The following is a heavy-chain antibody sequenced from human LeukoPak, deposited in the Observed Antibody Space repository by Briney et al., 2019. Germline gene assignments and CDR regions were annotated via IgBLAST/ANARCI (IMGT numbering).Heavy chain of an antibody. D-gene: IGHD4-23*01. V-gene: IGHV4-61*02. Sequence: SQTLSHTCTVSGGSISSGSYYWSWIRQPAGKGLEWIGRIYTSGSTNYNPSLKSRVTISVDTSKNQLSLKLSSVTAADTAVYYCARVPLYGGNSRMDVWGKGTTVTVSS. CDR3: ARVPLYGGNSRMDV. J-gene: IGHJ6*04. CDR1: GGSISSGSYY. CDR2: IYTSGST.